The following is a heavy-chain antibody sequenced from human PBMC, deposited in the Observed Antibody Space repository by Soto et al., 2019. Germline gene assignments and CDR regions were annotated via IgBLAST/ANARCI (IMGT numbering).Heavy chain of an antibody. Sequence: QVQLVESGGGVVQPGRPLRLSCVASTSNFSTYGMHWVRQAPGKGLEWVAVISYDSISTGYGDSVRGRFTISRDNSKNTLYLQMNSLTSEDTAVYYCAREAGCNGGECNGYFADWGQGTLVTVSS. J-gene: IGHJ4*02. V-gene: IGHV3-30*03. CDR1: TSNFSTYG. CDR3: AREAGCNGGECNGYFAD. D-gene: IGHD2-8*02. CDR2: ISYDSIST.